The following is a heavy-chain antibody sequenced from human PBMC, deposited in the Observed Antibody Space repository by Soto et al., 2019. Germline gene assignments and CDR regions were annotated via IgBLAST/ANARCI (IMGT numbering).Heavy chain of an antibody. D-gene: IGHD1-26*01. Sequence: QVQLLESGGGVVQPGRSLRLSCAASGFTFSSYGMHWVRQAPGKGLEWVAVIWYDGSNKYYADSVKGRFTISRDNSKNTLYLQMNSLRAEDTAVYYCARDGWDIVGATQGYYYGMDVWGQGTTVTVSS. CDR1: GFTFSSYG. V-gene: IGHV3-33*01. J-gene: IGHJ6*02. CDR2: IWYDGSNK. CDR3: ARDGWDIVGATQGYYYGMDV.